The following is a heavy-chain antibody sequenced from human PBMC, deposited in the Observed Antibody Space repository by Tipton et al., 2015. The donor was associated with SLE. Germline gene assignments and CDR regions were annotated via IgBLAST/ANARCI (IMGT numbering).Heavy chain of an antibody. J-gene: IGHJ6*03. CDR2: IYYSGST. Sequence: TLSLTCTVSDGSISSSSYYWGWIRQPPGKGLEWIGSIYYSGSTYYNPSLKSRVTISVDTSKNQFSLKLSSVTAADTAVYYCARAATRIEGMDVWGKGTTVTVSS. CDR1: DGSISSSSYY. V-gene: IGHV4-39*07. D-gene: IGHD1-26*01. CDR3: ARAATRIEGMDV.